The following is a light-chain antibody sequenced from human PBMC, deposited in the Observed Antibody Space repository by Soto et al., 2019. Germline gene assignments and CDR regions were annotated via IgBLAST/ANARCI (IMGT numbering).Light chain of an antibody. CDR1: QGISSY. V-gene: IGKV1-8*01. Sequence: AIRMTQSPSSFSASTVGRVTITCRASQGISSYLAWYQQKPGKAPKLLIYAASTLQSGVPSRFSGSGSGTYFTLTISCLQSEDVANYYCQQYYSYPYTFGQGTKLEIK. CDR2: AAS. J-gene: IGKJ2*01. CDR3: QQYYSYPYT.